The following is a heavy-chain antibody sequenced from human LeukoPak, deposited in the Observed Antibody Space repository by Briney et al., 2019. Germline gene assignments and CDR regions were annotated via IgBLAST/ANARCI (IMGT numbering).Heavy chain of an antibody. J-gene: IGHJ4*02. CDR3: ARFNDWDGTPDY. CDR2: ISGYNGNT. D-gene: IGHD1-1*01. CDR1: GYTFSSSYG. Sequence: SVNVSCTASGYTFSSSYGISWVRQAPPQGLEWMGWISGYNGNTNYGQKVQGRVTMTTDTSTSTAYMELTSLRSDDTAVYYCARFNDWDGTPDYWGQGTLVTVSS. V-gene: IGHV1-18*01.